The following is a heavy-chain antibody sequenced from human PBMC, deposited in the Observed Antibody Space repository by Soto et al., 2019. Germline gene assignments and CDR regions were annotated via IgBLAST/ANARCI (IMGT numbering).Heavy chain of an antibody. CDR1: GFSLSTSGVG. CDR2: IYWDDDK. J-gene: IGHJ4*02. CDR3: AHRRAFLGWAPGAAAGGDFDY. D-gene: IGHD6-13*01. Sequence: QITLKESGPTLVKPTQTLTLTCTFSGFSLSTSGVGVGWIRQPPGKALEWLALIYWDDDKRYSPSLKSRLTITKDTSKNQGVLTMTNMDPVDTATYYCAHRRAFLGWAPGAAAGGDFDYWGQGTLVTVSS. V-gene: IGHV2-5*02.